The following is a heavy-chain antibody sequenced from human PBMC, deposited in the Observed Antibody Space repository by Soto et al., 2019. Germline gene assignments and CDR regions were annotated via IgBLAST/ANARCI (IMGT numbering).Heavy chain of an antibody. CDR2: ISYDGSNK. CDR3: AKERGRQWLVRFGDYYYGMDV. CDR1: GFTFSSYG. V-gene: IGHV3-30*18. D-gene: IGHD6-19*01. J-gene: IGHJ6*02. Sequence: GGSLRLSCAASGFTFSSYGMHWVRQAPGKGQEWVAVISYDGSNKYYADSVKGRFTISRDNSKNTLYLQMNSLRAEDTAVYYCAKERGRQWLVRFGDYYYGMDVWGQGTTVTVSS.